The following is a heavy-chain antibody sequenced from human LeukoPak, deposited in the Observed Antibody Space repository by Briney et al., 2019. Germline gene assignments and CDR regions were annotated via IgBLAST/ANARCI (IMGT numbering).Heavy chain of an antibody. CDR3: ARTKVAATKDFDY. CDR1: GYSFTSYW. V-gene: IGHV5-51*01. J-gene: IGHJ4*02. D-gene: IGHD6-19*01. CDR2: IYPGDSDT. Sequence: GESLKISCKGSGYSFTSYWFGWVRQLPGKGLEWMGIIYPGDSDTRYSPSFQGQVTISADKSISTAYLQWSSLKASDTAMYYCARTKVAATKDFDYWGQGTLVTVSS.